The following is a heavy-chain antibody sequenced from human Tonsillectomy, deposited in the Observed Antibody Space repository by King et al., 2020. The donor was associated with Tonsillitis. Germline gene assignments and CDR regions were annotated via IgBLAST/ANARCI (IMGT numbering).Heavy chain of an antibody. CDR2: IYSSGSTT. CDR1: GFTFSRYA. CDR3: ASHIQGVGAINY. Sequence: QLVQSGGGLVQPGGSLRLSCADSGFTFSRYAMSWVRQAPGKGLEWVSVIYSSGSTTYYAHSVKGRFTISRENSKNSLYLQMNNLRAEDTAIYYCASHIQGVGAINYWGQGTLVPVSS. D-gene: IGHD1-26*01. J-gene: IGHJ4*02. V-gene: IGHV3-23*03.